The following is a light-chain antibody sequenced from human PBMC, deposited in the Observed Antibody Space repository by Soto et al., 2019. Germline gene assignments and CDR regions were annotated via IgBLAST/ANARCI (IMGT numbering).Light chain of an antibody. CDR1: QSVSNN. J-gene: IGKJ1*01. CDR2: YAS. CDR3: QQCLNWPRT. Sequence: EIVMTQSPATLSVSPGERATLSCRASQSVSNNLAWYQQKPGQAPRLLIYYASTRATGIPARFSGSGSGTEFTLTISSLQSEDFAVYYCQQCLNWPRTFGQGTKVDIK. V-gene: IGKV3-15*01.